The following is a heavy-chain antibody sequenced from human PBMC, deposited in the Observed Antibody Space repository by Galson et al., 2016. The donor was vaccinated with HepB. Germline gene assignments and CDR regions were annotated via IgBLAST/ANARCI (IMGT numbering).Heavy chain of an antibody. D-gene: IGHD2/OR15-2a*01. CDR3: ARNRDFGMDV. CDR2: IYQHGGA. J-gene: IGHJ6*02. Sequence: SETLSLTCAVSGASVNTPAWWSWVRQPPGKGLEWIGEIYQHGGANYNSSLRGRVTSSVDKSKSQISLEVTSVPAADAAVYYCARNRDFGMDVWGQGTTVAVSS. V-gene: IGHV4-4*02. CDR1: GASVNTPAW.